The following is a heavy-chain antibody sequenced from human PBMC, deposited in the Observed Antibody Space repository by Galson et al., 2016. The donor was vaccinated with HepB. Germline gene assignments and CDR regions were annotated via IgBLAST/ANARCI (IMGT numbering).Heavy chain of an antibody. CDR3: ARALLAIDDF. D-gene: IGHD1-26*01. CDR2: INAYSGNT. V-gene: IGHV1-18*01. CDR1: GYTFTRND. J-gene: IGHJ4*02. Sequence: SVKVSCKASGYTFTRNDISWVRQAPGQGLEWMGWINAYSGNTNYAQKFQGRVTMTTDTSTSTAYMELRSLRSDDTAVYYCARALLAIDDFWGQGTLVTVSS.